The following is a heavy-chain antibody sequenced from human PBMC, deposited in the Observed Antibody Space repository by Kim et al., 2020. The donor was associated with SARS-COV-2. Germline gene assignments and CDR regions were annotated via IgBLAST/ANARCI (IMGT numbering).Heavy chain of an antibody. V-gene: IGHV3-15*01. D-gene: IGHD6-19*01. J-gene: IGHJ2*01. Sequence: KGRFTISRDDSKNTLYLQMNSLKTEETAVYYCTPTCIAVAGTLFYWYFDLWGRGTLVTVSS. CDR3: TPTCIAVAGTLFYWYFDL.